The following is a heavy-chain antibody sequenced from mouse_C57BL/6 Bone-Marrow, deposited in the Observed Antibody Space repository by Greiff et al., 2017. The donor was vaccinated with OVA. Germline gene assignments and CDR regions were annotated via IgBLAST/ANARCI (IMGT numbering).Heavy chain of an antibody. D-gene: IGHD2-5*01. J-gene: IGHJ4*01. Sequence: VQLQQSGAELVRPGASVTLSCKASGYTFTDYEMHWVKQTPVHGLEWIGAIDPETGGPAYNQKFKGKAILTADKSSSTAYMELRSLTSEDSAVYYCTRGYSNYYAMYYWGQGTSVIVSS. CDR2: IDPETGGP. CDR3: TRGYSNYYAMYY. V-gene: IGHV1-15*01. CDR1: GYTFTDYE.